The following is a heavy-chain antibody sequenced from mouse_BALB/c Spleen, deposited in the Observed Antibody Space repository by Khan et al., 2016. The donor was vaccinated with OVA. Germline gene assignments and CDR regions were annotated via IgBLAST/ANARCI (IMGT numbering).Heavy chain of an antibody. CDR1: GYSITSDYA. V-gene: IGHV3-2*02. D-gene: IGHD2-4*01. J-gene: IGHJ3*01. Sequence: EVQLQESGPGLVKPSQSLSLTCTVTGYSITSDYAWNWIRHFPGNKLEWMGYISYSGSTSYNPSLKSRISITRDTSKNQFFLQLSSVTTEDTATXYCARSGGYDYDAWFAFWGQGTLVTVSA. CDR2: ISYSGST. CDR3: ARSGGYDYDAWFAF.